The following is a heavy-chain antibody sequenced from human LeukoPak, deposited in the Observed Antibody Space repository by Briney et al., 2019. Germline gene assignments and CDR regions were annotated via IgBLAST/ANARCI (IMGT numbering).Heavy chain of an antibody. Sequence: GGSLRLSCAASGFAFSSYWMSWVRQAPGKGLEWVANIKQDGSEKYYVDSVKGRFTTSRDNAKNSLYLQMNSLRAEDTAVYYCARGYYYGSGRYFDYWGQGTLVTVSS. CDR2: IKQDGSEK. CDR3: ARGYYYGSGRYFDY. D-gene: IGHD3-10*01. J-gene: IGHJ4*02. V-gene: IGHV3-7*04. CDR1: GFAFSSYW.